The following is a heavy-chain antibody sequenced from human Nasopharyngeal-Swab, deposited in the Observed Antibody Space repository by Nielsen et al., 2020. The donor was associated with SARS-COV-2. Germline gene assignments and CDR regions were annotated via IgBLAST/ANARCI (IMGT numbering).Heavy chain of an antibody. CDR3: TTEYCSSTSCYDYYYYGMDV. Sequence: GESLKISCAASGFTFSNAWMSWVRQAPGKGLEWVGRIKSKTDGGTTDYAAPVKGRFTISRDDSKNTLYLQMNSLKTEDTAVYYCTTEYCSSTSCYDYYYYGMDVWGQGTTVTVSS. CDR2: IKSKTDGGTT. J-gene: IGHJ6*02. D-gene: IGHD2-2*01. V-gene: IGHV3-15*01. CDR1: GFTFSNAW.